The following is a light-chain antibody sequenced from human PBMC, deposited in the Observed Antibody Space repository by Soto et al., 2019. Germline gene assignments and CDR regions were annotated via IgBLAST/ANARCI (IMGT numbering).Light chain of an antibody. CDR1: QSISSW. CDR3: QQYYRLWT. CDR2: KAS. V-gene: IGKV1-5*03. J-gene: IGKJ1*01. Sequence: DIQMTQSPSTLSASVGDRVTITCRASQSISSWLAWYQQKPGKAPKLLIYKASSLESGVPSRFSGSGSGHEFTLTISSLQPGDFAAYYCQQYYRLWTFGQGTKVEIK.